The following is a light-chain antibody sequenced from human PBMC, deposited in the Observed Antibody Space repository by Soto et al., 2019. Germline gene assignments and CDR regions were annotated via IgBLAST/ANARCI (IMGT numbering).Light chain of an antibody. CDR2: EVS. CDR3: TSYTRSSTRV. Sequence: QSALTPPASVSGSPGQSITISCTGTSSDVGGYNYVSWYQQHPGKAPKLMIYEVSNRPSGVSNRFSGSKSGNTASLTISGLQAEDEADYYCTSYTRSSTRVFGGGTKLTVL. J-gene: IGLJ3*02. V-gene: IGLV2-14*01. CDR1: SSDVGGYNY.